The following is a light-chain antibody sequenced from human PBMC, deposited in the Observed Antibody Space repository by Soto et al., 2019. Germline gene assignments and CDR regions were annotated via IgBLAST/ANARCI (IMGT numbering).Light chain of an antibody. J-gene: IGKJ4*01. V-gene: IGKV1-5*03. CDR2: KES. CDR3: QQLRMYPST. CDR1: QTISSW. Sequence: DIQMTQSPSTRSASVGDRVTITCRASQTISSWLAWYQQKPGKAPQLLIYKESTLYGGVPSRFSGSGSGTDFALTTTSLQAEDFATYYCQQLRMYPSTFGGGTKVDI.